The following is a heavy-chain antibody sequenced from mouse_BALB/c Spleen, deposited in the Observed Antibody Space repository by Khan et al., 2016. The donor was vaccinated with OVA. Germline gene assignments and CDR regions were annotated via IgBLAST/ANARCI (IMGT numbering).Heavy chain of an antibody. V-gene: IGHV1-7*01. Sequence: QVQLQQSGAELAKPGASVELSCKASGYTFTTYWMHWVKQRPGQGLEWIGYIDPGTGYTEYNQKFKDKATLTADKSSSTAYMQLSSLTSEASAVYYCRRRDLCGIFAYWGQGTLVTVSA. CDR2: IDPGTGYT. J-gene: IGHJ3*01. CDR1: GYTFTTYW. CDR3: RRRDLCGIFAY. D-gene: IGHD1-1*02.